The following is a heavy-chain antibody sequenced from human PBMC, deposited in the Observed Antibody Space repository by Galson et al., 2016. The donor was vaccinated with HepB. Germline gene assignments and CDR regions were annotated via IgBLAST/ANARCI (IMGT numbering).Heavy chain of an antibody. J-gene: IGHJ4*02. CDR1: GFTFDDYA. V-gene: IGHV3-23*01. CDR2: ICGNGANT. D-gene: IGHD2-15*01. CDR3: ARLNKLLPYFDY. Sequence: FLRLSCADSGFTFDDYAMHWLRQAPGKGLEWVSSICGNGANTYHAGSVKGRFTVSRDNANNTLYLHMNSLRAEDTATYYCARLNKLLPYFDYWGQEILVTVTS.